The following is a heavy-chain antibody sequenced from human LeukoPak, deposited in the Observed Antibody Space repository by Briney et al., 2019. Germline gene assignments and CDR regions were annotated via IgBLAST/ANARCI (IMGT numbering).Heavy chain of an antibody. CDR1: GFTFSSYA. D-gene: IGHD3-10*01. CDR2: ISGSGGST. J-gene: IGHJ4*02. V-gene: IGHV3-23*01. CDR3: AKDRAPELLWFGDGDYFDY. Sequence: GGSLRLSCAASGFTFSSYAMSWVRQAPGKGLEWVSAISGSGGSTYYADSVKGRFTISRDNSKNTLYLQMNSLRAEDTAVYYCAKDRAPELLWFGDGDYFDYWGQGTQVTVSS.